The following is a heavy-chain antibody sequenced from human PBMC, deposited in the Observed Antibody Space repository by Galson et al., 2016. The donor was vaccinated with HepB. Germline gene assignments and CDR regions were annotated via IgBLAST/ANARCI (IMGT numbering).Heavy chain of an antibody. CDR3: ARCGFIPAAGTTAFDS. Sequence: TLSLTCAVSGDSFSNPNWWSWVRQTPGKGLEWIGEIFHSGSASYNPSLKSRVTILLDRSKNHFSLRLTSVTAADTALYYCARCGFIPAAGTTAFDSWGQGIQVVVSS. V-gene: IGHV4-4*02. CDR1: GDSFSNPNW. D-gene: IGHD6-13*01. CDR2: IFHSGSA. J-gene: IGHJ4*02.